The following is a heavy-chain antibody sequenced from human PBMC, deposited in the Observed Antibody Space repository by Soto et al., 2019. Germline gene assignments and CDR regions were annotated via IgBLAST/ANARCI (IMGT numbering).Heavy chain of an antibody. J-gene: IGHJ4*02. CDR3: ASSYCSGGSCYPYYFDY. V-gene: IGHV1-69*13. Sequence: SVKVSCKASGGTFSSYAISWVRQAPGHGLEWMGGIIPIFGTANYAQKFQGRVTITADESTSTAYMELSSLRSEDTAVYYCASSYCSGGSCYPYYFDYWGQGTLVTVSS. D-gene: IGHD2-15*01. CDR1: GGTFSSYA. CDR2: IIPIFGTA.